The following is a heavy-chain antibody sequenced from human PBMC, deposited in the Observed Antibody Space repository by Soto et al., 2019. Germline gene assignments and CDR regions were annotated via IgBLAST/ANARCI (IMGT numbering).Heavy chain of an antibody. D-gene: IGHD2-15*01. Sequence: GESLKISCKTSGYSFNTFWISCVLQVPGKGLEWMGRIDPGDSNTNYSPSFQGHVTLSVDKSIGTAYLQWSSLKASDTAIYYCARQGGYYYYGMDVWGQGTAVTVSS. CDR1: GYSFNTFW. J-gene: IGHJ6*02. V-gene: IGHV5-10-1*01. CDR2: IDPGDSNT. CDR3: ARQGGYYYYGMDV.